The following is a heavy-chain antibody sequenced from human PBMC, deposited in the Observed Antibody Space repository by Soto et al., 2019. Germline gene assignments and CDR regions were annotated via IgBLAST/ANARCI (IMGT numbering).Heavy chain of an antibody. V-gene: IGHV5-51*01. D-gene: IGHD6-19*01. CDR2: IYPGDSDT. CDR1: GYSFPRYW. CDR3: ARGIGVVAGDYFLDY. Sequence: GESLKISCKGSGYSFPRYWTGWVRQMPGKGLEWMGIIYPGDSDTRYSPSFQGQVTISADKSINTAYLQWSSLKASDTAMYYCARGIGVVAGDYFLDYWGQGTLVTVSS. J-gene: IGHJ4*02.